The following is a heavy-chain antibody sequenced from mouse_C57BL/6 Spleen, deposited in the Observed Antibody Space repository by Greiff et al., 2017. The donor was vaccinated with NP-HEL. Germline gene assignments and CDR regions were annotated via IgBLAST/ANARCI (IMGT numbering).Heavy chain of an antibody. J-gene: IGHJ4*01. V-gene: IGHV1-82*01. CDR1: GYAFSSSW. CDR2: IYPGDGDT. CDR3: ASYFYAMDY. Sequence: QVQLQQSGPELVKPGASVKISCKASGYAFSSSWMNWVKQRPGKGLEWIGLIYPGDGDTNYNGKFKGKATLTADKSSSTAYMQLSSLTSEDSAVYCCASYFYAMDYWGQGTSVTVSS.